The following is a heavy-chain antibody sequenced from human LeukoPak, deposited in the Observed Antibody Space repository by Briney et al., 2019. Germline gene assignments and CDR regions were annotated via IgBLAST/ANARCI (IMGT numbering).Heavy chain of an antibody. CDR1: GGSISSSSYY. CDR3: AREYTNGVCYLDY. V-gene: IGHV4-39*01. CDR2: IYYSGST. J-gene: IGHJ4*02. D-gene: IGHD2-8*01. Sequence: SETMSLTCTVSGGSISSSSYYWGWIRQPPGKGLEWIGRIYYSGSTYYNPSLKSRVTISVDTSKNQFSLKLSSVTAADTAVYYCAREYTNGVCYLDYWGQGTLVTVSS.